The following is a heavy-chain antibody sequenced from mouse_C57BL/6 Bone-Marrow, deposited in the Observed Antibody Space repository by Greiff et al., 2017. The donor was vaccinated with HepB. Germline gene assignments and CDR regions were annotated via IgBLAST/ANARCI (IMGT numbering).Heavy chain of an antibody. J-gene: IGHJ3*01. CDR2: ISDGGSYT. V-gene: IGHV5-4*01. Sequence: EVQLQESGGGLVKPGGSLKLSCAASGFTFSSYAMSWVRQTPEKRLEWVATISDGGSYTYYPDNVKGRFTISRDNAKNNLYLQMSHLKSEDTAMYYCARDLGSLFAYWGQGTLVTVSA. CDR1: GFTFSSYA. CDR3: ARDLGSLFAY. D-gene: IGHD1-1*02.